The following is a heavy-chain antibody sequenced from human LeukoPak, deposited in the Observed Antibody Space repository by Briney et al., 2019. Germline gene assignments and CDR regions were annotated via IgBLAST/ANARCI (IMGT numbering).Heavy chain of an antibody. Sequence: GSLRLSCAASGFTVSSNYMSWVRQAPGKGLEWVSVIYSGGSTYYADSVKGRFTISRDNSKNALYLQMNSLRAEDTAVYYCARDHLITRWGQGTLVTVSS. J-gene: IGHJ4*02. V-gene: IGHV3-66*01. CDR3: ARDHLITR. CDR1: GFTVSSNY. D-gene: IGHD3-16*01. CDR2: IYSGGST.